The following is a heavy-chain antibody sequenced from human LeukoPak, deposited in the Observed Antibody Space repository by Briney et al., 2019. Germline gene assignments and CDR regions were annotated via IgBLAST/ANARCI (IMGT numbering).Heavy chain of an antibody. V-gene: IGHV4-34*01. CDR2: INHSGST. CDR3: ARGRSYEVGDAFDI. D-gene: IGHD1-26*01. CDR1: GGTFSGYY. Sequence: PSETLSLTCAVYGGTFSGYYWSWIRQPPGKGLEWIGEINHSGSTNYNPSLKSRVTIAVVTSKNQFSLKPSSVTAADTAVYYCARGRSYEVGDAFDIWGQGTMVTVSS. J-gene: IGHJ3*02.